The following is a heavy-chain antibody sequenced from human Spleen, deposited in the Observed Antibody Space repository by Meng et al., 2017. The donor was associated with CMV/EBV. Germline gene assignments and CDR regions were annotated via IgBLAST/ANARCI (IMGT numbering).Heavy chain of an antibody. D-gene: IGHD2-8*02. J-gene: IGHJ4*02. CDR2: ITSSGSTT. CDR3: ARPPYDSWWVFDH. Sequence: GESLKISCAASGFTFSSYEMNWVRQAPGKGLEWVSYITSSGSTTYYADSVKGRFTISRDNAKNSLYLQMNSLRAEDTAVYYCARPPYDSWWVFDHWGQGTLVTVSS. CDR1: GFTFSSYE. V-gene: IGHV3-48*03.